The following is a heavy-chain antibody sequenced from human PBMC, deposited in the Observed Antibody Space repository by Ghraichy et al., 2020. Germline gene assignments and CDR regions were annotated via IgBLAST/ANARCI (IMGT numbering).Heavy chain of an antibody. V-gene: IGHV3-13*01. Sequence: GGSLRLSCAASGFTFSSYDMHWVRQATGKGLEWVSAIGTAGDTYYPGSVKGRFTISRENAKNSLYLQMNSLRAGDTAVYYCARSYGKPPYYYGMDVWGQGTTVTVSS. CDR3: ARSYGKPPYYYGMDV. J-gene: IGHJ6*02. CDR1: GFTFSSYD. D-gene: IGHD5-18*01. CDR2: IGTAGDT.